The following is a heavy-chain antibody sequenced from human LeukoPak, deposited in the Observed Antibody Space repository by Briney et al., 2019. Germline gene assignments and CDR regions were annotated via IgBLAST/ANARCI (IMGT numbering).Heavy chain of an antibody. Sequence: GGSLRLSCAASGFTVSSNYMSWVRQALGKGLEWVSVIYSGGSTYYADSVKGRFTISRDKSKNTLYLQMNSLRAEDTAVYYCASGGKQINWGNYWGQGTLVTVSS. CDR1: GFTVSSNY. CDR2: IYSGGST. CDR3: ASGGKQINWGNY. J-gene: IGHJ4*02. V-gene: IGHV3-53*01. D-gene: IGHD7-27*01.